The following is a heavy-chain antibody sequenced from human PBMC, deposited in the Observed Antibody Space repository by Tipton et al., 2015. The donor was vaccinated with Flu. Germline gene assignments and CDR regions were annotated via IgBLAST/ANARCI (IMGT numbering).Heavy chain of an antibody. Sequence: GLVKPSETLSLTCAVYGGSFSGYYWTWIRQPPGKGLEWMGYSHYSGSTKYNPSLKSRVTISVDTSKNQFSLKLSSVTAADTAVYYCARRKAAKAAFDIWGQGTMVTVSS. V-gene: IGHV4-59*12. J-gene: IGHJ3*02. CDR1: GGSFSGYY. CDR2: SHYSGST. D-gene: IGHD2-15*01. CDR3: ARRKAAKAAFDI.